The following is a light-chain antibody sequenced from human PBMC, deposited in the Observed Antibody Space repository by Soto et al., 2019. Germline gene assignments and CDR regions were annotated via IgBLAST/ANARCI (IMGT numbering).Light chain of an antibody. Sequence: QSALTQPPSASATPGQRVTISCSGSSSNIGSRTVNWYQQLPGSAPKLLIFRNNQRPSGVPDRFSGSKSGTSASLAISGLRSEDEADYFCAAWDDSLSGVVFGGGTKLTVL. J-gene: IGLJ3*02. CDR3: AAWDDSLSGVV. CDR1: SSNIGSRT. CDR2: RNN. V-gene: IGLV1-47*01.